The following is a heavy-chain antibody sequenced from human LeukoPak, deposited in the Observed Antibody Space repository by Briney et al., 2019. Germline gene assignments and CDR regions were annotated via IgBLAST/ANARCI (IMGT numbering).Heavy chain of an antibody. V-gene: IGHV1-69*13. Sequence: ASVKVSCKASGGTFSSYAISWVRQAPGQGLEWMGGIIPIFGTANYAQKFQGRVTITADESTSTAYMELSSLRSEDTAVYYCARSNSYGASFDYWGQGTLVTVSS. D-gene: IGHD5-18*01. CDR1: GGTFSSYA. CDR2: IIPIFGTA. J-gene: IGHJ4*02. CDR3: ARSNSYGASFDY.